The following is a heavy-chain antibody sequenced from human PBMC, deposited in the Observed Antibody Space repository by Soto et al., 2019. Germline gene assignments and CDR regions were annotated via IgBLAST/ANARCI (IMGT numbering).Heavy chain of an antibody. CDR2: IYYSGST. CDR3: ARSNLYDSSGYYFDY. J-gene: IGHJ4*02. CDR1: GGSISSGDYY. Sequence: PSETLSLTCTVSGGSISSGDYYWSWIRQPPGKGLEWIGYIYYSGSTYYNPSLKSRVTISVDTSKNQFSLKLSSVTAADTAVYYCARSNLYDSSGYYFDYWGQGTLVTVSS. V-gene: IGHV4-30-4*01. D-gene: IGHD3-22*01.